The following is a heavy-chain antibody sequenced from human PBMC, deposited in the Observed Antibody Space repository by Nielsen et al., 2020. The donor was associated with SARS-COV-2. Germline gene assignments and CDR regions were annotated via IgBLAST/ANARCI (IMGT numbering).Heavy chain of an antibody. J-gene: IGHJ4*02. CDR3: AKCTWRQLWVGGYFDY. CDR1: GFTFSSYA. D-gene: IGHD5-18*01. CDR2: ISYDGSNR. V-gene: IGHV3-30-3*02. Sequence: GGSLRLSCAASGFTFSSYAMHWVRQAPGKGLEWVAVISYDGSNRDYADLVQGRVTISRDNSKNRVSLQMNSLSAEDTVVYYLAKCTWRQLWVGGYFDYWGQGTLVTVSS.